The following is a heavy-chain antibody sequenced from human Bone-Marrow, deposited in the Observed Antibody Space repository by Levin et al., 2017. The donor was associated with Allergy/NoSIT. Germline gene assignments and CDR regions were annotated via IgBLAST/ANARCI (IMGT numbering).Heavy chain of an antibody. D-gene: IGHD2-15*01. CDR1: GFTFRDYA. Sequence: SGGSLRLSCSASGFTFRDYAMSWFRKAPGRGLEWVGFIRGTPFGATTESAASVKGRFTFSRDDSKNTVYLQMNNLKSEDTAVYYCSSLAFCSADGCYPRPGLRAFDAWGQGTLVTVSS. CDR3: SSLAFCSADGCYPRPGLRAFDA. CDR2: IRGTPFGATT. V-gene: IGHV3-49*03. J-gene: IGHJ3*01.